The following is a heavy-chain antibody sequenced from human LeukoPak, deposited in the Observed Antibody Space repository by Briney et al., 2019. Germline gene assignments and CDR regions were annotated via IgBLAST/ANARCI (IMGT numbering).Heavy chain of an antibody. D-gene: IGHD4-23*01. J-gene: IGHJ4*02. V-gene: IGHV4-31*02. CDR3: ARDYGGNLGY. Sequence: LEWIGYIYYSGSTYYNPSLKSRVTISVDTSKNQFSLKLSSVTAADTAVYYCARDYGGNLGYWGQGTLVTVSS. CDR2: IYYSGST.